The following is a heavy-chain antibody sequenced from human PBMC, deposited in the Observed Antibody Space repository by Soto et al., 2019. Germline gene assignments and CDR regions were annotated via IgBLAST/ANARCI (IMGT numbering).Heavy chain of an antibody. CDR1: GGSISSSSYY. D-gene: IGHD3-10*01. J-gene: IGHJ4*02. V-gene: IGHV4-39*01. Sequence: QLQLQESGPGLVKPSETLSLTCTVSGGSISSSSYYWGWIRQPPGKGLEWIGSIYYSGSTYYNPSLKSRVTLSVDTSKNQFSLPLSSVTAADTAVYYCATTYYFGSGSAYWGQGTLVTVSS. CDR3: ATTYYFGSGSAY. CDR2: IYYSGST.